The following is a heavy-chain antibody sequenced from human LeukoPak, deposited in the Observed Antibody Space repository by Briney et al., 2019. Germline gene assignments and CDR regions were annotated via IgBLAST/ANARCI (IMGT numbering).Heavy chain of an antibody. Sequence: GGSLRLSCAASGFTFSDYYMSWIRQAPGKGLEWVSYISNSGSSMFYADSVKGRFTISRDNAKNSLYLQMNSLRAEDTAVYYCARDSRGTNTIYTWFDPWGQGTLVTVSS. CDR2: ISNSGSSM. CDR3: ARDSRGTNTIYTWFDP. V-gene: IGHV3-11*04. CDR1: GFTFSDYY. D-gene: IGHD2-8*01. J-gene: IGHJ5*02.